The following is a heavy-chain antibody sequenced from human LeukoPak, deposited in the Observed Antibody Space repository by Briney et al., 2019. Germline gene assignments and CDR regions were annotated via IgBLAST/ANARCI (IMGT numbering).Heavy chain of an antibody. D-gene: IGHD1-1*01. CDR3: AKEGTSHNLHYFDY. CDR1: GFTFDDYT. V-gene: IGHV3-43*01. CDR2: ISWDGVST. J-gene: IGHJ4*02. Sequence: PGGSLRLSCAASGFTFDDYTMHWVRQAPGKGLERVSLISWDGVSTHYADSVKGRFTISRDSSKTSLYLQMNSLRSEDTALYYCAKEGTSHNLHYFDYWGQGTLVTVSS.